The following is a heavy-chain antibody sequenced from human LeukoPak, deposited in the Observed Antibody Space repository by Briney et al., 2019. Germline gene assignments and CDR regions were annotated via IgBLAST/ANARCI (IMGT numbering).Heavy chain of an antibody. CDR3: ARIWFGLRRLYYFDY. V-gene: IGHV4-39*07. Sequence: SETLSLTCTVSGGSISSSSYYWGWIRQPPGKGLEWIGSIYYSGSTNYNPSLKSRVTMSVDTSKNQFSLRLSSVTAADTAVYFCARIWFGLRRLYYFDYWGQGTLVTVSS. J-gene: IGHJ4*02. CDR1: GGSISSSSYY. CDR2: IYYSGST. D-gene: IGHD3-10*01.